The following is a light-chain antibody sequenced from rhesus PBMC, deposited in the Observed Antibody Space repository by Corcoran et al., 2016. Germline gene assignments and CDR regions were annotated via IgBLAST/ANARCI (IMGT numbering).Light chain of an antibody. Sequence: DIQMTQSPSSLSASVQDRVTITCRASQDITNDLAWYQHKPGENPKLLIYEASSLQSGIPSRFSGSGSGTDFTLTISSLQSEDFATYYCQHCYTTPWTFGQGTKVEIK. V-gene: IGKV1-25*01. J-gene: IGKJ1*01. CDR1: QDITND. CDR3: QHCYTTPWT. CDR2: EAS.